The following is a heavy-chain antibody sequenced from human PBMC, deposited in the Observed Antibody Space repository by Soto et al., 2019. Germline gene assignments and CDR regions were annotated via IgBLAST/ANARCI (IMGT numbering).Heavy chain of an antibody. J-gene: IGHJ3*02. CDR2: IGTAGDT. Sequence: EVQLVESGGGLVQPGGSLRLSCAASGFTFSSYDMHWVRQATGKGLEWVSAIGTAGDTYYPGSVKGRFTISRENAKNSLYLQMNSLRAGDTAVYYCARGAYCSGGSCDSYAFDIWGQGTMVTVSS. D-gene: IGHD2-15*01. CDR1: GFTFSSYD. CDR3: ARGAYCSGGSCDSYAFDI. V-gene: IGHV3-13*01.